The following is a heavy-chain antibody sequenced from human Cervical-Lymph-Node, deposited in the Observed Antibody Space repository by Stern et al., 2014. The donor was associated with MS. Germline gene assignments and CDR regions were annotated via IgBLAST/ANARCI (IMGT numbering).Heavy chain of an antibody. D-gene: IGHD2-15*01. CDR2: MTPNKGNR. CDR1: GYTFTNYD. Sequence: VQLVESGAEVKKPGASVKVSCKASGYTFTNYDIHWVRQATGQGPEWMGWMTPNKGNRDYAQKFKGRVTMTTNNSISTAYMDLSSLRSDDTAVYYCARVRTALGRRVDYGGQGTLVAVSS. J-gene: IGHJ4*02. CDR3: ARVRTALGRRVDY. V-gene: IGHV1-8*01.